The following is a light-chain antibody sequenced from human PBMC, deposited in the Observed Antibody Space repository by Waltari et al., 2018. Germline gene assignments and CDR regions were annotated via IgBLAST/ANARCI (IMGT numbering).Light chain of an antibody. J-gene: IGLJ2*01. Sequence: QPALTQPASVSGSPGQSITISCTGTSSDVGNNNHVCWYQKHPDKVPTLIIYEGSKRPSGVSDRFSGSKSGNTSSLTISGLQAEDEADYYCLSYAATVSFGFGGGTKLTVL. V-gene: IGLV2-23*03. CDR1: SSDVGNNNH. CDR2: EGS. CDR3: LSYAATVSFG.